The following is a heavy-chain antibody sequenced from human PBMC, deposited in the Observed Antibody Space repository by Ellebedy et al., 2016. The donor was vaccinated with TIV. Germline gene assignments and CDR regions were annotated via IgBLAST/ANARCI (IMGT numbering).Heavy chain of an antibody. J-gene: IGHJ1*01. V-gene: IGHV3-33*01. Sequence: GGSLRLXXVGSGFIFSNYGMNWVRQTPAKGLEWVAIIWFDESQQYYADSVKGRFTISRDNSKNTLYLDMNGLTAKDTATYYCASNDGYLGEGEYFQHWGQGTQVIVSS. CDR2: IWFDESQQ. CDR1: GFIFSNYG. D-gene: IGHD5-24*01. CDR3: ASNDGYLGEGEYFQH.